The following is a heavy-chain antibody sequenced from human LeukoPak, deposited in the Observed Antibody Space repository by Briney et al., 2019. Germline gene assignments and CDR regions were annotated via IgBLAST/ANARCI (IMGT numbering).Heavy chain of an antibody. V-gene: IGHV3-23*01. CDR1: GFTFRSYA. CDR2: ISASGVGT. Sequence: GGSLRLSCAASGFTFRSYAMSWVRQAPGKGLEWASTISASGVGTYYADSVKGRFAISRDNSKNTLYLQMNSLRAEDTAVYYCAKEGGLVLGFYYFDYWGQGTLVTVSA. D-gene: IGHD6-19*01. CDR3: AKEGGLVLGFYYFDY. J-gene: IGHJ4*02.